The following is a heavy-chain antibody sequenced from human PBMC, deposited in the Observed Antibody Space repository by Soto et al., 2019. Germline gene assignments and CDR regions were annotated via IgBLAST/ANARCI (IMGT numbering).Heavy chain of an antibody. CDR1: GGSISSSNW. Sequence: QVQLQESGPGLVKPSGTLSLTCAVSGGSISSSNWWSWVRQPPGKGLEWIGELYHSGSTNYNPSLKSRVTISVAKSKNQFSLKLSSVTAADTAVYYCARDLYYGSGSYYHDYYYDGMDVWGQGTTVTVSS. D-gene: IGHD3-10*01. J-gene: IGHJ6*02. V-gene: IGHV4-4*02. CDR2: LYHSGST. CDR3: ARDLYYGSGSYYHDYYYDGMDV.